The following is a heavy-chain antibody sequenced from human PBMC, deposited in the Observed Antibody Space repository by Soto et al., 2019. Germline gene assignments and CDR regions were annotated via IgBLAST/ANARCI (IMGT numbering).Heavy chain of an antibody. D-gene: IGHD2-2*01. J-gene: IGHJ3*02. CDR2: IIPILGIA. CDR3: ARGIVVVPAAMARAHDAFDI. V-gene: IGHV1-69*02. Sequence: ASVKVSCKASGGTFSSYTISWVRQAPGQGLEWMGRIIPILGIANYAQKFQGRVTITAAKSTSTAYMELSSLRSEDTAVYYCARGIVVVPAAMARAHDAFDIWGQGTMVTVSS. CDR1: GGTFSSYT.